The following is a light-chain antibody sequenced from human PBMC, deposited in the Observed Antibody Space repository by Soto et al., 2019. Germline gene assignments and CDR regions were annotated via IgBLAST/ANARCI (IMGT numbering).Light chain of an antibody. CDR1: QSVSSSY. CDR2: GAS. J-gene: IGKJ2*01. Sequence: EIVLTQSPGTLSLSPGERATLSCRASQSVSSSYLAWYQQKPGQAPRLRIYGASSRATGIPDRFSGSGSGTGFTLTISRLEPEDFAVYYCQQYGSSPYTFGQWTKLES. CDR3: QQYGSSPYT. V-gene: IGKV3-20*01.